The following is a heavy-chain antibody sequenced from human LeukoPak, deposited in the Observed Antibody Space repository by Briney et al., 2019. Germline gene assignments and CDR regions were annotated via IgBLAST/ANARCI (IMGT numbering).Heavy chain of an antibody. J-gene: IGHJ3*02. CDR2: IYYSGST. Sequence: SETLSLTCTVSGGSISSYYWSWIRQPPGKGLEWIRYIYYSGSTNYNPSLKSRVTISVDTSKNQFSLKLSSVTAADTAVYYCARDRGLADAFDIWGQGTMVTVSS. CDR1: GGSISSYY. CDR3: ARDRGLADAFDI. V-gene: IGHV4-59*01. D-gene: IGHD3/OR15-3a*01.